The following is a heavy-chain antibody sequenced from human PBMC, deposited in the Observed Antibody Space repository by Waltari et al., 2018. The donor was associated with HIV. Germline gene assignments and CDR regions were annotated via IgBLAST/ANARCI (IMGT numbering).Heavy chain of an antibody. CDR1: GFTFSSYG. CDR2: ISYDGSNK. V-gene: IGHV3-30*18. Sequence: QVQLVESGGGVVQPGRSLRLSCAASGFTFSSYGMHWVRQAPGKGLDGVAFISYDGSNKYYADSVKGRFTISRDNSKNTLYLQMNSLRAEDTAVYYCAKDPYYYDSSGYADYFDYWGQGTLVTVSS. D-gene: IGHD3-22*01. CDR3: AKDPYYYDSSGYADYFDY. J-gene: IGHJ4*02.